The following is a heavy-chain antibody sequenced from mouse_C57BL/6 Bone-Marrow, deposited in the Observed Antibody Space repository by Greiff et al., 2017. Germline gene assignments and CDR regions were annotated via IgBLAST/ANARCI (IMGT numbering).Heavy chain of an antibody. CDR1: GFNIKDDY. CDR3: TFYSNYYFDY. CDR2: IDPENGET. D-gene: IGHD2-5*01. Sequence: FQLKQSGAELVGPGASVRLSCTASGFNIKDDYMHWVKKRPEQGLEWIGWIDPENGETEYASKFQGKATITADTSSNTAYLQLSSLTSEDTAVYYCTFYSNYYFDYWGQGTTLTVSS. V-gene: IGHV14-4*01. J-gene: IGHJ2*01.